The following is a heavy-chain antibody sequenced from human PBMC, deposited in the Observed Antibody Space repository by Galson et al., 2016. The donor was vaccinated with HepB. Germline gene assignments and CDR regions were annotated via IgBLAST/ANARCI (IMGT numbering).Heavy chain of an antibody. V-gene: IGHV4-4*01. CDR2: SYHGGST. CDR3: ASVRGGCSSTSCYIDA. Sequence: ETLSLTCAVSGASISSNNWWTWVRQSPRKGLEWIGESYHGGSTYYNTSLKSRLSLSLDKSKNQFSLRLSSVTAADTAVYFCASVRGGCSSTSCYIDAWGQGTLVTVSS. D-gene: IGHD2-2*01. CDR1: GASISSNNW. J-gene: IGHJ4*02.